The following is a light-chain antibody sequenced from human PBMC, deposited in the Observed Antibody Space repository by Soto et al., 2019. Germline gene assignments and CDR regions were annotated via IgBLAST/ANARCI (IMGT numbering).Light chain of an antibody. J-gene: IGLJ2*01. Sequence: QLVLTQPPSASGTPGQSVTISCSGSSSNIGSNTVSWYQQLPGTAPKLLIYFNNQRPSGVPDRFSGSKSGTSASLAITGLQSEDEADYYCAAWDDSLNGRVFGGGTKVTVL. CDR3: AAWDDSLNGRV. CDR1: SSNIGSNT. CDR2: FNN. V-gene: IGLV1-44*01.